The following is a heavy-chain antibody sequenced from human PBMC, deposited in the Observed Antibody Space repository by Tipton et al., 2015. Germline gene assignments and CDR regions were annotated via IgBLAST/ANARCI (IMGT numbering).Heavy chain of an antibody. CDR3: ACQDYDSLTRDYQTVDY. CDR1: GGSFSGYS. CDR2: ISHSGNT. D-gene: IGHD3-9*01. Sequence: TLSLTCAVYGGSFSGYSWSWIRQPPGKGLEWIGSISHSGNTYYNPSLKSPVTMSRDTSKNQFSLKLTSVTAADTAVYYCACQDYDSLTRDYQTVDYWGQGTLVTVSS. J-gene: IGHJ4*02. V-gene: IGHV4-34*01.